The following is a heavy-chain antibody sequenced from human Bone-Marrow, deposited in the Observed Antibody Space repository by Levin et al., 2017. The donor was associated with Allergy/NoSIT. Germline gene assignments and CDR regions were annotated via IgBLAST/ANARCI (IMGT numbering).Heavy chain of an antibody. CDR1: GFTFSNYA. D-gene: IGHD3-22*01. CDR3: ARDVHFDGSGSRLDY. J-gene: IGHJ4*02. CDR2: ISSDGSNK. V-gene: IGHV3-30-3*01. Sequence: GGSLRLSCAASGFTFSNYAMHWVRQAPTKGLEWVAAISSDGSNKYYVDSMKGRFTISRDKSKGTLYLEMNSLSTEDAAVYYCARDVHFDGSGSRLDYWRQGSLVTVSS.